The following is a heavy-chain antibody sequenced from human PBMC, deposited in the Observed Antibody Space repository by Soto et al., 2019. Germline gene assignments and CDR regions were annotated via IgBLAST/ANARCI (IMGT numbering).Heavy chain of an antibody. J-gene: IGHJ4*02. D-gene: IGHD5-18*01. CDR1: GGSLSGYY. V-gene: IGHV4-34*01. Sequence: SETLSLTCAVYGGSLSGYYWSWIRQPPGKGLEWIGEINHSGSTNYNPSLKSRVTISVDTSKNQFSLKLSSVTAADTAVYYCARRGYSYAYRPFDYWGQGTRVTVS. CDR3: ARRGYSYAYRPFDY. CDR2: INHSGST.